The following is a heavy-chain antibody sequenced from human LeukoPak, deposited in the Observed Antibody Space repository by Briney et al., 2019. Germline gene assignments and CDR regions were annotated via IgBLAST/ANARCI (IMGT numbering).Heavy chain of an antibody. J-gene: IGHJ6*02. V-gene: IGHV1-46*01. CDR1: GYTFTSYY. CDR2: INPSGGST. D-gene: IGHD6-19*01. CDR3: ARDKMVGRNYYGMDV. Sequence: ASVKVSCKASGYTFTSYYMHWVRQAPGQGLEWTGIINPSGGSTSYAQKFQGRVTMTRDTSTSTVYMELSSLRSEDTAVYYCARDKMVGRNYYGMDVWGQGTTVTVSS.